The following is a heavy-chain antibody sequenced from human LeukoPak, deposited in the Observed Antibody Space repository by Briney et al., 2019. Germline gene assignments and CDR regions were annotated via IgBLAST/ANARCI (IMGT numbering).Heavy chain of an antibody. CDR3: AKSFKYAWSGGSGGHFDY. J-gene: IGHJ4*02. CDR2: ISGSGGST. CDR1: GFTFSSYA. D-gene: IGHD3-10*01. V-gene: IGHV3-23*01. Sequence: GGSLRLSCAASGFTFSSYAMSWVRQAPGKGLEWVSAISGSGGSTYYADSVKGRFTISRDNSKNTLYLQMNSLRAEDTAVYYCAKSFKYAWSGGSGGHFDYWGQGTLVTVSS.